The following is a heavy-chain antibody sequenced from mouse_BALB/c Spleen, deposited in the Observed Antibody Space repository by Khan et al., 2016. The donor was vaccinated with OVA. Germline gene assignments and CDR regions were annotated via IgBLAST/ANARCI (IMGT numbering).Heavy chain of an antibody. V-gene: IGHV1S137*01. CDR1: GYTFTDYA. CDR3: VRGGKFAY. J-gene: IGHJ3*01. D-gene: IGHD1-1*02. CDR2: ISTNYGAA. Sequence: QVQLQQSGAELVRPGVSVKISCRASGYTFTDYAMHWVKQRHAKSLEWIGVISTNYGAADYNQKFQGKASMTVDRSSSTVYMELARLTSADSASYYCVRGGKFAYWGQGTLVTVSA.